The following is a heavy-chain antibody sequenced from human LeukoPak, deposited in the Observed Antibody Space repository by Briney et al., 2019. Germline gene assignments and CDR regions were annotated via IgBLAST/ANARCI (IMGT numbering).Heavy chain of an antibody. CDR3: ARARGDRSGYYRY. Sequence: GASVTVSCKTSGYTFTKYGISWVGPAPGQGPAWMGWISAYDGNTIYAQKLQDRLTLTTDTSTDTAHMELRSLRSDDTAVYFCARARGDRSGYYRYWGQGTLVTVSS. CDR2: ISAYDGNT. D-gene: IGHD3-22*01. CDR1: GYTFTKYG. J-gene: IGHJ4*02. V-gene: IGHV1-18*01.